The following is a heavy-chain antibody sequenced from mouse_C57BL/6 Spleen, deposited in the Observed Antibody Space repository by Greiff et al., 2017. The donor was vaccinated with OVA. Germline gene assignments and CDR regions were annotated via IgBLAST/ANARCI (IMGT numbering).Heavy chain of an antibody. CDR3: ARSGYLRNY. V-gene: IGHV1-61*01. D-gene: IGHD3-1*01. CDR1: GYTFTSYW. CDR2: IYPSDSET. J-gene: IGHJ2*01. Sequence: QVQLQHPGAELVRPGSSVKLSCKASGYTFTSYWMDWVKQRPGQGLEWIGNIYPSDSETHYNQKFKDKATLTVDKSSSTAYMQLSSLTSEDSAVYYCARSGYLRNYWGQGTTLTVSS.